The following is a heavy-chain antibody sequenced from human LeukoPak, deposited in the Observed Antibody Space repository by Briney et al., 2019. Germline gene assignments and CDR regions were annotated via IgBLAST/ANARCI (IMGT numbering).Heavy chain of an antibody. CDR1: GGSFSGYS. CDR2: INHSGIN. Sequence: SETLSLTCAFYGGSFSGYSLTWIRQPPGKGLEWIGEINHSGINHFNPSLKSRVTISADTSKQQVFLNLSAVTAADTAVYYCAKKKVDVVGNQYYYYYGLDVWGQGTTVTVSS. CDR3: AKKKVDVVGNQYYYYYGLDV. D-gene: IGHD2-21*01. J-gene: IGHJ6*02. V-gene: IGHV4-34*01.